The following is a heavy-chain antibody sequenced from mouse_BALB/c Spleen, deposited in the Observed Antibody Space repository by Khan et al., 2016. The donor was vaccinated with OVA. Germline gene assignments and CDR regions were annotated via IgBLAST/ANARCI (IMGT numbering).Heavy chain of an antibody. CDR3: ARDSYTYHFTY. V-gene: IGHV2-2*01. CDR2: IRSAGKT. Sequence: QVQLKESGPGLVRPSQTLSITCTVSGFSLTTYGVHWVRQSPGKGLEGLGVIRSAGKTDSTAAFISRLSITKDNSQRQVFFKMNSLQDDYTAMYDCARDSYTYHFTYWGQGTLVTVSA. J-gene: IGHJ3*01. D-gene: IGHD2-14*01. CDR1: GFSLTTYG.